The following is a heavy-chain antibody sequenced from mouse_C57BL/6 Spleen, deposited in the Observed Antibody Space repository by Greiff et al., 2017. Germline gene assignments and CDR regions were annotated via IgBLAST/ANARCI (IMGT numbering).Heavy chain of an antibody. V-gene: IGHV1-18*01. CDR1: GYTFTDYN. D-gene: IGHD2-1*01. CDR2: INPNNGGT. J-gene: IGHJ4*01. CDR3: ARRCYYGKPSMDY. Sequence: EVQLQQSGPELVKPGASVKISCKASGYTFTDYNMDWVKQSPGKSLEWIGDINPNNGGTIYNQKFKGKATFTGDKSSSTAYMELRSLTSEDTAVDYCARRCYYGKPSMDYWGQGTSVTVSS.